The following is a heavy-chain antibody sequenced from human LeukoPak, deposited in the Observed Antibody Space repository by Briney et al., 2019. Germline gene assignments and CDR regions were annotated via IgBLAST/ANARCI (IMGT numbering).Heavy chain of an antibody. CDR3: AMLVYGSGSALDY. D-gene: IGHD3-10*01. J-gene: IGHJ4*02. CDR2: IYYSGGT. CDR1: GGSISSGGYY. Sequence: SQTLSLTCTVSGGSISSGGYYWSWIRQHPGKGLEWIGYIYYSGGTYYNPSLKSRVTISVDTSKNQFSLKLSSVTAADTAVYYCAMLVYGSGSALDYWGQGTLVTVSS. V-gene: IGHV4-31*03.